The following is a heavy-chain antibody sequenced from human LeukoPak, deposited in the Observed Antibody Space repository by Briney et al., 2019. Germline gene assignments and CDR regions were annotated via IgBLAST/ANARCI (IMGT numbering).Heavy chain of an antibody. J-gene: IGHJ3*02. Sequence: PGGSLRLSCAASGFTFSGSAMHWVRQASGKGLEWVGRIRSKANSYATAYAASVKGRFTISRDDSKNTAYLQMNSLKTEDTAVYYCTRHTPTPYCSSTSCYEDAFDIWGQGTMVTVSS. CDR2: IRSKANSYAT. CDR3: TRHTPTPYCSSTSCYEDAFDI. CDR1: GFTFSGSA. D-gene: IGHD2-2*01. V-gene: IGHV3-73*01.